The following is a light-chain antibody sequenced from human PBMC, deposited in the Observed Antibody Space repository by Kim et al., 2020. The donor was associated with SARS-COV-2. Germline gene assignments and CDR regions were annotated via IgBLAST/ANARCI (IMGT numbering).Light chain of an antibody. V-gene: IGKV1-5*03. J-gene: IGKJ2*01. CDR3: QQYESHPYT. CDR2: KAS. CDR1: QGISVW. Sequence: DIQMTQSPSTLSASVGDRVTITCRASQGISVWLAWYQQKPGKPPKRLIYKASNLEDGVPSRFSGSGSGTEFTLTITTLQPDDFATYTGQQYESHPYTFGQGTKLEI.